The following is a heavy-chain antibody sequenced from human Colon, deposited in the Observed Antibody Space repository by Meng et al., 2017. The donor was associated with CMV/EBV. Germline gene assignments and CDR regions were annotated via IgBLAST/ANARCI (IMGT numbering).Heavy chain of an antibody. CDR3: ARDKVVVVPAPLFGMDV. D-gene: IGHD2-2*01. CDR2: MTPTGSFV. V-gene: IGHV3-21*01. Sequence: GGSLRLSCVASGFTFGQYNMNWVRQAPGKGLEWVASMTPTGSFVYYGDPVKGRFTVSRDNAENSMYLQMNSLRAEDTAVYYCARDKVVVVPAPLFGMDVWGQGTTVTVSS. J-gene: IGHJ6*02. CDR1: GFTFGQYN.